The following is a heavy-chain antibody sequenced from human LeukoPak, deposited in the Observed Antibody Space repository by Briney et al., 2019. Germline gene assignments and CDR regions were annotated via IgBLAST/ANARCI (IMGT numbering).Heavy chain of an antibody. J-gene: IGHJ4*02. CDR2: ISWNSGSM. CDR3: AKASMVRGVITKELDY. D-gene: IGHD3-10*01. Sequence: GGSLRLSCAASGFTFSSYAMSWVRQAPGKGLEWVSGISWNSGSMGYADSVKGRFTISRDNAKNSLYLQMNSLRAEDTALYYCAKASMVRGVITKELDYWGQGTLVTVSS. CDR1: GFTFSSYA. V-gene: IGHV3-20*04.